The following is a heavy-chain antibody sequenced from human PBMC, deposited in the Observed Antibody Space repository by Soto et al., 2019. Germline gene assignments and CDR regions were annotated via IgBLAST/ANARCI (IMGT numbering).Heavy chain of an antibody. V-gene: IGHV4-34*01. Sequence: PSETLSLTCAVYGGSFSGYYWSWIRQPPGKGLEWIGEINHSGSTNYNPSLKSRVTISVDTSKNQFSLNLSSVTAADTAVYYCARDGRFGQSPPYGMDVWGQGTTVTVSS. CDR2: INHSGST. CDR1: GGSFSGYY. CDR3: ARDGRFGQSPPYGMDV. D-gene: IGHD3-10*01. J-gene: IGHJ6*02.